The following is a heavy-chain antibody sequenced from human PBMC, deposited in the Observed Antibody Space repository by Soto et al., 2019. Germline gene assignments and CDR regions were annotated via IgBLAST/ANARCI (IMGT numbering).Heavy chain of an antibody. CDR1: GASITFGGYS. CDR3: ARGGGSDSFDY. CDR2: INHLETT. Sequence: SETLSLTCTVSGASITFGGYSWSWIRQTPGKGLEWIGYINHLETTFYNPSFESRLTLSIDRAKNQFSLKLHSMSAADRAVYFCARGGGSDSFDYWGQGILVAVSS. D-gene: IGHD1-26*01. V-gene: IGHV4-30-2*01. J-gene: IGHJ4*02.